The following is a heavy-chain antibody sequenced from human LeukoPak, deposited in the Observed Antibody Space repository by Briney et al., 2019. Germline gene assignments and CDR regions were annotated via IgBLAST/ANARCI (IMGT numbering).Heavy chain of an antibody. CDR2: INTDESST. CDR1: GFTFSSYW. J-gene: IGHJ1*01. CDR3: ANEYSSSSGRSFQH. Sequence: GGSLRLSCAASGFTFSSYWMHWVRQAPGKGLVWVSRINTDESSTHYADSVKGRFTISRDNAKNTLYLQMNSLRAEDTAVYYCANEYSSSSGRSFQHWGQGTLVTVSS. V-gene: IGHV3-74*01. D-gene: IGHD6-6*01.